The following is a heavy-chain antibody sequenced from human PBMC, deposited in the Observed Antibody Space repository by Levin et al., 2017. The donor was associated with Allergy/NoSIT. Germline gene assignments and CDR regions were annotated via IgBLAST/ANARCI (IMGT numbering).Heavy chain of an antibody. CDR1: GFTFSSYW. V-gene: IGHV3-74*01. CDR3: ARAPSIAAAGTGGWFDP. D-gene: IGHD6-13*01. CDR2: INSDGSST. J-gene: IGHJ5*02. Sequence: GGSLRLSCAASGFTFSSYWMHWVRQAPGKGLVWVSRINSDGSSTSYADSVKGRFTISRDNAKNTLYLQMNSLRAEDTAVYYCARAPSIAAAGTGGWFDPWGQGTLVTVSS.